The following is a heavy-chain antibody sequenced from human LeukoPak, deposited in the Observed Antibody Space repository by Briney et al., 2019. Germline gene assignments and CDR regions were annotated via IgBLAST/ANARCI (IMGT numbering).Heavy chain of an antibody. Sequence: GESLKISCKGSGYTLISNWITWVRQMPGKGVEWMGRIDPSDSYLNYSLSFQGHVAISADKSTSTAYLQWSSLKASDTAMYYCASRATVPPYNWFDPWGQGTLVTVSS. CDR1: GYTLISNW. CDR3: ASRATVPPYNWFDP. D-gene: IGHD4-17*01. J-gene: IGHJ5*02. CDR2: IDPSDSYL. V-gene: IGHV5-10-1*01.